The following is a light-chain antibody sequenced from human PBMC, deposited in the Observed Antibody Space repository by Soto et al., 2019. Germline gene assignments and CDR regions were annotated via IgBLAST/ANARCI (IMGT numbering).Light chain of an antibody. CDR1: QSVGSD. CDR3: QQYGSVLT. V-gene: IGKV3-20*01. J-gene: IGKJ4*01. Sequence: EVVMTHSPATLSVSPGARATLSCRASQSVGSDLVWYRQKPGQAPRLLIYGASSRATGIPDRFSGSGSGTDFTLTISRLEPEDFAVYYCQQYGSVLTFGGGTKVDNK. CDR2: GAS.